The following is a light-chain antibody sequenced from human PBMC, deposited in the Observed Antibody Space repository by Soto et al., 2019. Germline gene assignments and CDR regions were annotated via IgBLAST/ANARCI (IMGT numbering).Light chain of an antibody. V-gene: IGLV1-44*01. CDR1: SSNIGSKT. CDR2: SNN. Sequence: QAVVTQPPSAPGTPGQRVTISCSGSSSNIGSKTVNWYQQLPGTAPKLLIYSNNQRPSGVPDRFSGSKSGTSASLAISGLQSEDEADYYCAAWDDSLNGVVFGGGTKLTVL. CDR3: AAWDDSLNGVV. J-gene: IGLJ2*01.